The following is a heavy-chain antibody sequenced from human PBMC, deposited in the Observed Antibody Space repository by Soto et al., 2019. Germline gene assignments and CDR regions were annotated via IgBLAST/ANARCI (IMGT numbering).Heavy chain of an antibody. Sequence: ASVKVSCKASGGTFSSYAISWVRQAPGQGLEWMGGIIPIFGTANYAQKFQGRVTITADESTSTAYMELSSLRSEDTAVYYCARSFRGSKIYYYYYGMDVWGQGTTVTVSS. D-gene: IGHD3-10*01. CDR1: GGTFSSYA. J-gene: IGHJ6*02. CDR3: ARSFRGSKIYYYYYGMDV. CDR2: IIPIFGTA. V-gene: IGHV1-69*13.